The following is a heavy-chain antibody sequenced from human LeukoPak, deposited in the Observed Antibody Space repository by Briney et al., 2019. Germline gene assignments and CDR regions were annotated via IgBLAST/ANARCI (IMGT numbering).Heavy chain of an antibody. Sequence: GGSLRLSCASSGFTLSDHYIEWVRQAPGKALEWVGRIRNKANSYATEYAASVKGRFTISRDDSQNSLYLQMNSLKTEDTAVYYCARSYCSSTNCYGLDYFDYWGQGTLVTVSS. J-gene: IGHJ4*02. V-gene: IGHV3-72*01. CDR3: ARSYCSSTNCYGLDYFDY. CDR2: IRNKANSYAT. CDR1: GFTLSDHY. D-gene: IGHD2-2*01.